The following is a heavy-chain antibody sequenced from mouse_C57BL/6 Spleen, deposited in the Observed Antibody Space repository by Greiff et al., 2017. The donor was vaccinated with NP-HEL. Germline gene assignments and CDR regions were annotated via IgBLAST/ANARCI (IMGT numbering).Heavy chain of an antibody. V-gene: IGHV1-61*01. D-gene: IGHD1-1*01. J-gene: IGHJ1*03. CDR3: ARGNYGFDFDV. Sequence: VQLQQPGAELVRPGSSVKLSCKASGYTFTSYWMDWVKQRPGQGLEWIGNIYPSDSETHYNQKFKDKATLTVDKSSSTAYMQLSSLTSEDSAVYYCARGNYGFDFDVWGTGTAVTVSS. CDR2: IYPSDSET. CDR1: GYTFTSYW.